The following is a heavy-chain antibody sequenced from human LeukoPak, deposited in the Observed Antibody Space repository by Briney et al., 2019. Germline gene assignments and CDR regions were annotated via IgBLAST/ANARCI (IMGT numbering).Heavy chain of an antibody. V-gene: IGHV4-31*03. J-gene: IGHJ4*02. D-gene: IGHD3-22*01. Sequence: SETLSLTCTVSGGSISGGGYYWSWLRQHPGKGLEWIGYIYYSGSTYYNPSLKSRVTISVDTSKNQFSLKLSSVTAADTAVYYCARAPESYYDSSSYFDYWGQGTLVTVSS. CDR2: IYYSGST. CDR3: ARAPESYYDSSSYFDY. CDR1: GGSISGGGYY.